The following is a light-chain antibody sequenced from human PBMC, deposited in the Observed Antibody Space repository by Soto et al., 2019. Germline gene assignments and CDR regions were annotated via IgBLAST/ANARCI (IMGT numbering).Light chain of an antibody. V-gene: IGLV2-14*03. CDR2: DVS. J-gene: IGLJ1*01. CDR3: SSYTPSSTPFV. Sequence: QSVLTQPASVSGSPGQSITISCTGTSSDVGGYNFVSWYQHHPGKAPKLIIYDVSNRPSGVSNRFSGSKSGNTASLTISGPQAEDEADYYCSSYTPSSTPFVFGIGTKLTVL. CDR1: SSDVGGYNF.